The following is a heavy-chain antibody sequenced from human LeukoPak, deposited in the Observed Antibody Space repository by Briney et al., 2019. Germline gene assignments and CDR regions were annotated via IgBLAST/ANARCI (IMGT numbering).Heavy chain of an antibody. CDR2: ISWNSGSI. V-gene: IGHV3-9*01. D-gene: IGHD6-19*01. CDR3: AKDTEGWYRNGMDV. CDR1: GFILDDYA. J-gene: IGHJ6*02. Sequence: PGRSLRLSCAASGFILDDYAMHWVRQAAGEGLEWVSGISWNSGSIGYADSVKGRFTISRDNAKNSLYLQMNSLRAEDTALYYCAKDTEGWYRNGMDVWGQGTTVTVSS.